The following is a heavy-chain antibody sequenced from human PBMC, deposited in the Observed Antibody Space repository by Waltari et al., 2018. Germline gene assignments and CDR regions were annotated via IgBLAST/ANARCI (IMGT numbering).Heavy chain of an antibody. D-gene: IGHD3-16*01. CDR2: MNIDGTST. Sequence: VQLVEAGGGLVRPGGSVSLSCVVSGFSFSHYWMYWVRHAPGQGLVWVSLMNIDGTSTTYADSVKGRFTISRDNAKNTLYLQMDDLRAEDTAVYYCARDSEGYSTWGAVDFWGQGTMVTDSP. CDR3: ARDSEGYSTWGAVDF. CDR1: GFSFSHYW. V-gene: IGHV3-74*01. J-gene: IGHJ3*01.